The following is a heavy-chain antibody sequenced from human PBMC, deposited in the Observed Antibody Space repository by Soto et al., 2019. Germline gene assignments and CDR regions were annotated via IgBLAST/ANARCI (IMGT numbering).Heavy chain of an antibody. V-gene: IGHV3-23*01. CDR2: IRGSVDST. D-gene: IGHD5-12*01. CDR1: GFTFKNYA. CDR3: AKGGFTSYFDY. Sequence: EVQLLESGGGLVQPGGSLSLSCAASGFTFKNYAMTWVRQAPGKGLEWVSTIRGSVDSTYYADSVKGRITISRDNSKNTMYLQMNSLEAEDTAVYFCAKGGFTSYFDYWGQGILVTVSS. J-gene: IGHJ4*02.